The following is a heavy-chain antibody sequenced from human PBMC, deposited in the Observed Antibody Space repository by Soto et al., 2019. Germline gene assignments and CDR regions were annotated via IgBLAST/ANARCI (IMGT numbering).Heavy chain of an antibody. Sequence: KSSETLSLTCTVSGGSISSYYWSWIRQPPGKGLEWIGYIYYSGSTNYNPSLKSRVTISVDTSKNQFSLKLSSVTAADTAVYYCARAGRDGYNDFDYWGQGTLVTVSS. D-gene: IGHD5-12*01. CDR2: IYYSGST. V-gene: IGHV4-59*01. J-gene: IGHJ4*02. CDR3: ARAGRDGYNDFDY. CDR1: GGSISSYY.